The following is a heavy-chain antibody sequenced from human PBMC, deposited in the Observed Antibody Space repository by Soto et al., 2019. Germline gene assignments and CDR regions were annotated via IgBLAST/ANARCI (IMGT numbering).Heavy chain of an antibody. CDR2: LSSSSSTI. D-gene: IGHD4-4*01. CDR3: ARDSPVTTYHSYYGMDV. J-gene: IGHJ6*02. V-gene: IGHV3-48*02. CDR1: GFTFSSYS. Sequence: EVQLVESGGGLVQPGGSLRLSCAASGFTFSSYSMNWVRQAPGKGLEWVSYLSSSSSTIYYADSVKGRFTISRDNAKNSLYLQMNSLRDEDTAVYYCARDSPVTTYHSYYGMDVWVQGTTVTVSS.